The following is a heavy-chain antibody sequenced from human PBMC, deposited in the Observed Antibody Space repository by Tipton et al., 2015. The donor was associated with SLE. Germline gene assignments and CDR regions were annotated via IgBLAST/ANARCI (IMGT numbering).Heavy chain of an antibody. J-gene: IGHJ2*01. CDR1: GFTFGDYA. CDR3: AKEAVAGTRYFDL. Sequence: GSLRLSCTASGFTFGDYAMNWVRQAPGKGLEWVSGNSGSGSVTYSADSVKGRFTISRDNSKNTLYLQMSSLRVDDTAVYYCAKEAVAGTRYFDLWGRGTLVSVSS. CDR2: NSGSGSVT. D-gene: IGHD6-19*01. V-gene: IGHV3-23*01.